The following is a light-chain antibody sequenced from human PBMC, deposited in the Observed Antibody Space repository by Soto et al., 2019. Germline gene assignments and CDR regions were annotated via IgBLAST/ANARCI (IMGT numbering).Light chain of an antibody. V-gene: IGLV1-47*02. J-gene: IGLJ2*01. CDR1: SSNIGGTNY. CDR3: ASWDDRLGAVI. CDR2: SNN. Sequence: QSVLTQPASASGTPGQRVFIPCSGSSSNIGGTNYAYWYQQLPGAAPKLLMHSNNLRPSGVPERISGSKSGTSASLAISGLRSEDEAVYYCASWDDRLGAVIFGGGTKVTVL.